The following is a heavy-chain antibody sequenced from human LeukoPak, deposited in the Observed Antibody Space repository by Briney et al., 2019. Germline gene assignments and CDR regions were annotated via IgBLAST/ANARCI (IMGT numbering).Heavy chain of an antibody. V-gene: IGHV4-4*07. D-gene: IGHD2-2*01. Sequence: PSETLSLTCTVSDGSISNYYWSWIRQPAGKGLEWIGRIYSSGDTEYNPFLKSRVTISVDTSKNQFSLRLSSVTAADTAVYYCALYGVVPSAHFDYWGQGTLVTVSS. CDR3: ALYGVVPSAHFDY. J-gene: IGHJ4*02. CDR1: DGSISNYY. CDR2: IYSSGDT.